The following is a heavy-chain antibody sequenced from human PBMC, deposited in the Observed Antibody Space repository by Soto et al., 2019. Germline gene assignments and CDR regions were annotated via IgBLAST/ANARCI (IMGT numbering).Heavy chain of an antibody. V-gene: IGHV3-49*03. CDR2: IRNKAYGGTT. J-gene: IGHJ4*02. D-gene: IGHD3-3*01. Sequence: PGGSLRLSCTGSGFTFGDYAMSWFRQAPGKGLEWVGFIRNKAYGGTTEYAASVKGRFSISRDDSKSIAYLQMNSLKTEDTAVYYCSRTFSADDYWGQGTLVTVSS. CDR3: SRTFSADDY. CDR1: GFTFGDYA.